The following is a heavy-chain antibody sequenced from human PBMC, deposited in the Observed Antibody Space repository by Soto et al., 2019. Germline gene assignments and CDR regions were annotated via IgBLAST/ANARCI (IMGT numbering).Heavy chain of an antibody. CDR3: ARGRNAFDI. CDR1: GYSLTSYD. V-gene: IGHV1-8*01. J-gene: IGHJ3*02. CDR2: MNPNSGNT. Sequence: ASVKVSCEASGYSLTSYDMNWVRQATGQGLEWMGWMNPNSGNTGYAQKFQGRVTMTRNTSISTAYMELSSLRSEDTAVYYCARGRNAFDIWGQGTMVTVSS.